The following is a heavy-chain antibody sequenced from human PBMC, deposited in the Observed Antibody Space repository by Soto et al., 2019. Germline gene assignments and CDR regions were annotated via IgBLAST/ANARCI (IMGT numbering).Heavy chain of an antibody. J-gene: IGHJ5*02. CDR2: IYPTGST. CDR3: ATGRSEVVPGAMDT. V-gene: IGHV4-4*07. Sequence: SETLSLTCAVSGDSFSNYYCNWVRKSAGKGLEWIGRIYPTGSTTYNPSLKSRLTMSVDTSKNQFSLRLTSMTAADTAVYYCATGRSEVVPGAMDTWGQGTLVTVSS. D-gene: IGHD2-2*01. CDR1: GDSFSNYY.